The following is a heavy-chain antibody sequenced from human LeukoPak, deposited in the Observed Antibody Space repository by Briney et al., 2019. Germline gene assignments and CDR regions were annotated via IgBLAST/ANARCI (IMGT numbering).Heavy chain of an antibody. Sequence: GRSLRLSCAASGFTFDDYAMHWVRQAPGKGLEWVSGSSWNSGSIGYADSVKGRFTISRDNVKNSLYLQMNSLRAENTALYYCAKDTGASMIVVVDWGQGTLVTVSS. CDR3: AKDTGASMIVVVD. V-gene: IGHV3-9*01. CDR1: GFTFDDYA. J-gene: IGHJ4*02. D-gene: IGHD3-22*01. CDR2: SSWNSGSI.